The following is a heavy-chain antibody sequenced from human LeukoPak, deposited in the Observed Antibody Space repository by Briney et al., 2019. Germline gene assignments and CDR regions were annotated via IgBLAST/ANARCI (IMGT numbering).Heavy chain of an antibody. Sequence: GGSLRLSCAASGFTFRNYAMSWVRQAPGKGLEWVSAISGSGGSTYYADSVKGQFTISRDNSKSTVYLQMNSLRADDTAVYYCAKERQTGDYFTSDFWGQGTLVTVSS. CDR3: AKERQTGDYFTSDF. CDR1: GFTFRNYA. V-gene: IGHV3-23*01. D-gene: IGHD4-17*01. CDR2: ISGSGGST. J-gene: IGHJ4*02.